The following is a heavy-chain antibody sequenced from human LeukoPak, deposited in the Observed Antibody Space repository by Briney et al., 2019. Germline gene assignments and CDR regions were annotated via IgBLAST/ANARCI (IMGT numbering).Heavy chain of an antibody. CDR2: IYPGNFDT. V-gene: IGHV5-51*01. CDR1: GYTFTNNW. CDR3: ARRGDAFDI. Sequence: EESLKISCKGSGYTFTNNWIGWVRQMPGKGLEWMGIIYPGNFDTRYGPSFQGQVTISADKSISTAYLQWSSLKASDTAMYYCARRGDAFDIWGQGTMVTVSS. J-gene: IGHJ3*02.